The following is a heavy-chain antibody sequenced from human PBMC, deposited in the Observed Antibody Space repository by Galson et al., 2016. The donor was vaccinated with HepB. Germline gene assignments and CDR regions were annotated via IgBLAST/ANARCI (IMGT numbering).Heavy chain of an antibody. CDR1: VISSY. D-gene: IGHD5-18*01. V-gene: IGHV3-53*01. J-gene: IGHJ4*02. CDR3: AKPNGYSNGHGLDY. CDR2: INSAGNT. Sequence: VISSYISWVRQVPGKGLEWISIINSAGNTYYADSVKGRFTISRDNSENTVFLQMNSLRAEDTAVYYCAKPNGYSNGHGLDYWGRGTLVTVSS.